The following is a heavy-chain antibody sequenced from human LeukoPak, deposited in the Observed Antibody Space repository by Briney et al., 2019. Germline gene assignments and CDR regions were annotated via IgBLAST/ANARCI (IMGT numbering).Heavy chain of an antibody. J-gene: IGHJ6*03. CDR2: ISAYNGNT. D-gene: IGHD1-26*01. CDR3: ARLGGIVGALPYYYYMDV. Sequence: PAASVKVSCKASGYTFTSYGISWVRQAPGQGLEWMGWISAYNGNTNYAQKLQGRVTMTTDTSTSTAYMELRSLRSDDTAVYYCARLGGIVGALPYYYYMDVWGKGTTVTVSS. CDR1: GYTFTSYG. V-gene: IGHV1-18*01.